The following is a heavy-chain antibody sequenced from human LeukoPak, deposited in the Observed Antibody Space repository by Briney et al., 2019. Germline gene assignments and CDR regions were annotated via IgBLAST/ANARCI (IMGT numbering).Heavy chain of an antibody. V-gene: IGHV3-21*01. Sequence: GGSLRLSCAASGFTFSSYSMNWVRQAPGKGLEWVSSISSSSSYIYYADSVKGRFTISRDNAKNSLYLQMNSLRAEDTAVYYCARLLLGAPFDYWGQGTLVTVSS. D-gene: IGHD1-26*01. CDR2: ISSSSSYI. CDR3: ARLLLGAPFDY. CDR1: GFTFSSYS. J-gene: IGHJ4*02.